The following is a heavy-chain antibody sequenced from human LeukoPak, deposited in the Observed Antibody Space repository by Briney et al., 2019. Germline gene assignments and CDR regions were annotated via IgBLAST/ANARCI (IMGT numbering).Heavy chain of an antibody. D-gene: IGHD6-13*01. V-gene: IGHV1-69*05. CDR1: GGTFSSYA. CDR3: ARFRSSRQQLGFFDY. Sequence: SVKVSCKASGGTFSSYAISWVRQAPGQGLEWMGGIIPIFGTANYAQKFQGRVTITTDESTSTAYMELSSLRSEDTAVYYCARFRSSRQQLGFFDYWGQGTLATVSS. J-gene: IGHJ4*02. CDR2: IIPIFGTA.